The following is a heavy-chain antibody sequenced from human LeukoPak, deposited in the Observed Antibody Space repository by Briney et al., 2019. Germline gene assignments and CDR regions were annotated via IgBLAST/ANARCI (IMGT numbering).Heavy chain of an antibody. D-gene: IGHD1-1*01. V-gene: IGHV1-2*02. CDR1: GYTFTGYY. CDR2: INPNSGGT. Sequence: GASVKVSCKASGYTFTGYYRHWVRQAPGQGLEWMGWINPNSGGTNYAQKFQGRVTMTRDTSISTAYMELSRLRSDDTAVYYCAREGVDWNHSVYYFDYWGQGTLVTVSS. CDR3: AREGVDWNHSVYYFDY. J-gene: IGHJ4*02.